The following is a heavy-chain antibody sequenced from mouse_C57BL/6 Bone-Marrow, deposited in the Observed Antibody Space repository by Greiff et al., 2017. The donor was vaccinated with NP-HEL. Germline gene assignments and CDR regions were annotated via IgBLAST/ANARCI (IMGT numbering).Heavy chain of an antibody. J-gene: IGHJ3*01. CDR3: APTGSFAY. D-gene: IGHD4-1*02. Sequence: VQLQQPGAELVRPGSSVKLSCKASGYTFTSYWMDWVKQRPGQGLEWIGNIYPSDSETNYNQKFKDKATLTVDKASSTAYMQLSSLTSADSAVYYCAPTGSFAYWGQGTLVTVSA. CDR2: IYPSDSET. V-gene: IGHV1-61*01. CDR1: GYTFTSYW.